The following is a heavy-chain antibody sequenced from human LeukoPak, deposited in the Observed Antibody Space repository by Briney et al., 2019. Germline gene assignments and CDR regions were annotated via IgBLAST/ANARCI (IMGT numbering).Heavy chain of an antibody. CDR3: ARTYCDTTACSNWFVP. D-gene: IGHD2/OR15-2a*01. CDR2: ISGRRNST. Sequence: GGSLRLSCAASGFTFSTYVMNWVRQAPGKGLEWVSSISGRRNSTYYADSVRGRFTISRDNSKNTLYLQMNSLRADDTAVYYCARTYCDTTACSNWFVPWGQGTLVTVSS. J-gene: IGHJ5*02. V-gene: IGHV3-23*01. CDR1: GFTFSTYV.